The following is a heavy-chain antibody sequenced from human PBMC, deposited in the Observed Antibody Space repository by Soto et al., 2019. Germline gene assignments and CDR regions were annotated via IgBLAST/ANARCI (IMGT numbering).Heavy chain of an antibody. Sequence: QVQLVESGGGVVQPGRSLRLSCAASGFTFSSYGMHWVRQAPGKGLEWVAVIWYDGSSKYYADSVKGRFTISRDNSKNTLYLQMNSLRAEDTAVYYCARVKEAVTSFDYWGQGTLVTVSS. J-gene: IGHJ4*02. CDR3: ARVKEAVTSFDY. CDR1: GFTFSSYG. V-gene: IGHV3-33*01. CDR2: IWYDGSSK. D-gene: IGHD4-17*01.